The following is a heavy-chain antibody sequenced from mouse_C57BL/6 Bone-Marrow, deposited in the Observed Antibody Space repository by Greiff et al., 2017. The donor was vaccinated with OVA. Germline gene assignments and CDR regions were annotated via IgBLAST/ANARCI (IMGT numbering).Heavy chain of an antibody. V-gene: IGHV14-4*01. Sequence: VQLQQSGPELVRPGASVKLSCTASGFNIKDDYMHWVKQRPEQGLEWIGWIDPENGDTEYASKFQGKATITADTSSNTAYLQLSSLTSEDTAVYYCTTTVYFDVWGTGTTVTVSS. CDR3: TTTVYFDV. CDR1: GFNIKDDY. J-gene: IGHJ1*03. D-gene: IGHD1-1*01. CDR2: IDPENGDT.